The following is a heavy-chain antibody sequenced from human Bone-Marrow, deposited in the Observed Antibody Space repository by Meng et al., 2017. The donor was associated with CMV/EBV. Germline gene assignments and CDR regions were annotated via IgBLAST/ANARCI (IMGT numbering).Heavy chain of an antibody. J-gene: IGHJ3*02. Sequence: GESLKISCKGSGYSFTSYWLGWVRQMPGKGLEWMGIIYPGDSDTSYSPSFQGQVTISADNSISTAYLQWSSLKASDTAMYYWARQVAADAFDIWGQGTMVTFSS. V-gene: IGHV5-51*01. CDR1: GYSFTSYW. D-gene: IGHD2-15*01. CDR2: IYPGDSDT. CDR3: ARQVAADAFDI.